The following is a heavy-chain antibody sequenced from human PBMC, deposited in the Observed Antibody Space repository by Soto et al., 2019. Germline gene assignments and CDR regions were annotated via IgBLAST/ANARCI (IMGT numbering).Heavy chain of an antibody. J-gene: IGHJ4*02. CDR3: AKGYFYVSGPAPYYFVY. D-gene: IGHD3-10*01. V-gene: IGHV3-30*18. CDR2: ISYDGSNK. CDR1: GFTFSSYG. Sequence: GGSLRLSCAASGFTFSSYGMHWVRQAPGKGLEWVAVISYDGSNKYYADSVKGRFTISRDNSKNTLYLQMNSLRAEDTAVYYCAKGYFYVSGPAPYYFVYWGQGTLGTVSS.